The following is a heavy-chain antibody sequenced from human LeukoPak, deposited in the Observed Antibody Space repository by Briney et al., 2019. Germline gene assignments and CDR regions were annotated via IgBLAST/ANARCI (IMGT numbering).Heavy chain of an antibody. J-gene: IGHJ4*02. V-gene: IGHV3-30*02. CDR2: IRYDGSNK. CDR1: GFTFSSYG. D-gene: IGHD2-2*02. CDR3: AKVVVVVPAAIGPFDY. Sequence: PGGSLRLSRAASGFTFSSYGMHWVRQAPGKGLEWVAFIRYDGSNKYYADSVKGRFTISRDNSKNTLYLQMNSLRAEDTAVYYCAKVVVVVPAAIGPFDYWGQGTLVTVSS.